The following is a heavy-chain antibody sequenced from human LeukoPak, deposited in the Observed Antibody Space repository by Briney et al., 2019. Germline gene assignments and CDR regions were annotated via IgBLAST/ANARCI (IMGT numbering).Heavy chain of an antibody. CDR1: GYTFTTAG. CDR3: ARGGDGDYDY. V-gene: IGHV1-18*01. D-gene: IGHD4-17*01. CDR2: ITPYNGSP. J-gene: IGHJ4*02. Sequence: ASVKVSCKASGYTFTTAGITWVRQAPGQGLEWLGWITPYNGSPTYAQRLQGTVTLTTDTSTTTAYMELRSLTSDDTAIYYCARGGDGDYDYWGQGTLVTVSS.